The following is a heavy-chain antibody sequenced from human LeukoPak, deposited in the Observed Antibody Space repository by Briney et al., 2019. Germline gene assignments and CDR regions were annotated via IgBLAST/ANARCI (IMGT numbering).Heavy chain of an antibody. V-gene: IGHV4-59*01. CDR1: GGSISSYY. CDR2: IYYSGST. D-gene: IGHD3-16*02. Sequence: SETLSLTCTVSGGSISSYYWSWIRQPPGKGLEWIGYIYYSGSTNYNPSPKSRVTISVDTSKNQFSLKLSSVTAADTAVYYCARGPIGAFDIRGQGTMVTVSS. CDR3: ARGPIGAFDI. J-gene: IGHJ3*02.